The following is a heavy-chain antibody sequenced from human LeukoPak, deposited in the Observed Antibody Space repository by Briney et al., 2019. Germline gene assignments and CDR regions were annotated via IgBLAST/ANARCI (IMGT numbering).Heavy chain of an antibody. CDR3: AKDVQSGWSPIDY. CDR1: GFTFSSYG. J-gene: IGHJ4*02. Sequence: GGSLRLSCAASGFTFSSYGMHWVRQAPGKGLEWVAVISYDGSNKYYADSVKGRFTISRDNSKNTLYLQMNSLRAEDTAVYYCAKDVQSGWSPIDYWGQGTLVTVSS. CDR2: ISYDGSNK. D-gene: IGHD6-19*01. V-gene: IGHV3-30*18.